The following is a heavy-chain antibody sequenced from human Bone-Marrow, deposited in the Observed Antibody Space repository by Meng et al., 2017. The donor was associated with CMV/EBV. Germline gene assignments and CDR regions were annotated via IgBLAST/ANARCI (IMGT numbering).Heavy chain of an antibody. V-gene: IGHV3-23*01. CDR1: GHYSNRQA. CDR3: AIGTSGWYDGDWFDP. D-gene: IGHD6-19*01. CDR2: ISTSGDST. J-gene: IGHJ5*02. Sequence: AGHYSNRQAMSGVRQTPGKGLEWVSSISTSGDSTHYADSVKGRFTISRDDPKNTVYLQMDSLRAEDTAIYYCAIGTSGWYDGDWFDPWGQGTLVTVSS.